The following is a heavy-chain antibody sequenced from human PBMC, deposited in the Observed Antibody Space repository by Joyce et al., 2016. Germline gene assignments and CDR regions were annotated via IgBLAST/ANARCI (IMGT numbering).Heavy chain of an antibody. CDR1: GFTFSDYG. CDR2: IGDDGQNI. V-gene: IGHV3-33*01. CDR3: ARDSAYYDSSAHLDY. Sequence: QIHLVESGGAVVQPGRSLRLSCAASGFTFSDYGMHWVRQAPGKGLEWVAIIGDDGQNIYYADSVKGRFTISRDNSKNTLYLQMNSLRAEDTAMYYCARDSAYYDSSAHLDYWGQGALVTVSS. J-gene: IGHJ4*02. D-gene: IGHD3-22*01.